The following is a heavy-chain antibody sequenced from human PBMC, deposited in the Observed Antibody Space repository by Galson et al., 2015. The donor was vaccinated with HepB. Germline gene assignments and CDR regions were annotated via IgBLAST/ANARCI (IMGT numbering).Heavy chain of an antibody. CDR1: GFTFSSFW. Sequence: SLRLSCAASGFTFSSFWMSWVRQAPGKGLEWVANIKQDGSEKYCVDSVKGRFTISRDNAKNSLYLQMNSLRAEDTAVYYCARDRPFSSTWYYFDYWGQGTLSPSP. D-gene: IGHD6-13*01. V-gene: IGHV3-7*01. CDR2: IKQDGSEK. CDR3: ARDRPFSSTWYYFDY. J-gene: IGHJ4*02.